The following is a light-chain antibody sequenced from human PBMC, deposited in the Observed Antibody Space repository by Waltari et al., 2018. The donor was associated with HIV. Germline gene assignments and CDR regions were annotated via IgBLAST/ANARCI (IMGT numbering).Light chain of an antibody. CDR3: CSYAGSSTWV. Sequence: QSALTQPASVSGSPGQPITIPCPGTSSDVGSYNLVSWYQQHPGKAPKLMIYEGSKRPSGVSNRFSGSKSGNTASLTISGLQAEDEADYYCCSYAGSSTWVFGGGTKLTVL. J-gene: IGLJ3*02. CDR2: EGS. CDR1: SSDVGSYNL. V-gene: IGLV2-23*01.